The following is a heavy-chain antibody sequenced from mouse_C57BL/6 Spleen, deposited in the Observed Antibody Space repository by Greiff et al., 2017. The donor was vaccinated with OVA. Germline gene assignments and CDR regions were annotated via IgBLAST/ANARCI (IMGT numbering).Heavy chain of an antibody. D-gene: IGHD2-4*01. CDR3: ARDSDYDHWYFDV. CDR1: GFTFSDYY. CDR2: INYDGSST. V-gene: IGHV5-16*01. J-gene: IGHJ1*03. Sequence: EVQVVESEGGLVQPGSSMKLSCTASGFTFSDYYMAWVRQVPEKGLEWVANINYDGSSTYYLDSLKSRFIISRDNAKNILYLQMSSLKSEDTATDYCARDSDYDHWYFDVWGTGTTVTVSS.